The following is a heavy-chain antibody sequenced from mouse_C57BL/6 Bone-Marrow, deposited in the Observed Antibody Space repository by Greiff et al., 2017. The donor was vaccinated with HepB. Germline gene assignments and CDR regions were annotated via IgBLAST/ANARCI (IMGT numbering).Heavy chain of an antibody. CDR3: ARHTLTTIVAHWYFDV. CDR1: GFTFSSYG. J-gene: IGHJ1*03. CDR2: ISSGGSYT. D-gene: IGHD1-1*01. Sequence: EVKLVESGGDLVKPGGSLKLSCAASGFTFSSYGMSWVRQTPDKRLEWVATISSGGSYTYYPDSVKGRSTISRDNAKNTLYLQISSLKSEDTAMYYCARHTLTTIVAHWYFDVWGTGTTVTVSS. V-gene: IGHV5-6*01.